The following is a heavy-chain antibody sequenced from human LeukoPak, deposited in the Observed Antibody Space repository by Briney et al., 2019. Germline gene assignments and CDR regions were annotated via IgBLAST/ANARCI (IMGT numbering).Heavy chain of an antibody. V-gene: IGHV4-4*07. CDR1: GGSVTTYY. D-gene: IGHD1-26*01. CDR3: AREATVVGATII. J-gene: IGHJ4*02. Sequence: SETLSLTCTVSGGSVTTYYWSWIRQSAGKGLEWIGHISTSGTTTYNPSLKSRVTMSVDTSKNQFSLKLTSVTAADTAVYYCAREATVVGATIIWGQGTLVTVSS. CDR2: ISTSGTT.